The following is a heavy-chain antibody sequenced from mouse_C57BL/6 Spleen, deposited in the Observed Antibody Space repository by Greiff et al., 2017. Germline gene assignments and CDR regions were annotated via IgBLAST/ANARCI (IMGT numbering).Heavy chain of an antibody. CDR1: GYSITSGYY. V-gene: IGHV3-6*01. CDR3: ARASRPAWFAY. D-gene: IGHD6-1*01. CDR2: ISYDGSN. J-gene: IGHJ3*01. Sequence: EVQLQESGPGLVKPSQSLSLTCSVTGYSITSGYYWNWIRQFPGNKLEWMGYISYDGSNNYNPSLKNRISITRDTSKNQFFLKLNSVTTEDTATYYCARASRPAWFAYWGQGTLVTVSA.